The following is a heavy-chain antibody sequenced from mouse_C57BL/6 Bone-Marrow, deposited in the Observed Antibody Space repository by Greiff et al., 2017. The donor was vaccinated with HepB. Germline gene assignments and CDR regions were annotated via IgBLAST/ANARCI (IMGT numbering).Heavy chain of an antibody. CDR2: INSDGGST. Sequence: EVKVVESGGGLVQPGESLKLSCESNEYEFPSHDMSWVRKTPEKRLELVAAINSDGGSTYYPDTMERRFIISRDNTKKTLYLQMSSLRSEDTALYYCARQGDGYPYWYFDVWGTGTTVTVSS. V-gene: IGHV5-2*01. CDR1: EYEFPSHD. CDR3: ARQGDGYPYWYFDV. J-gene: IGHJ1*03. D-gene: IGHD2-3*01.